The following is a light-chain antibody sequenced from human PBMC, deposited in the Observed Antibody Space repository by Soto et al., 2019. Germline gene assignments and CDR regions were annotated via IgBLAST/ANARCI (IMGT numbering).Light chain of an antibody. CDR3: QQDNSYRGT. J-gene: IGKJ3*01. V-gene: IGKV1-5*01. Sequence: DIQMTQYPASLSASVVDSVPMTCRARQTISIWLAWYQQKPGKAPKLLIYDASSLESGVPSRFSGSGSGTEFTLTISSLQPDDFATYYCQQDNSYRGTFGPGTKVDIK. CDR2: DAS. CDR1: QTISIW.